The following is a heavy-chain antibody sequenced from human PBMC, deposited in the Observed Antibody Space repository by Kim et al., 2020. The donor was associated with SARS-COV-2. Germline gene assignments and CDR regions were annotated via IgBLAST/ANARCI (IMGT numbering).Heavy chain of an antibody. D-gene: IGHD5-12*01. CDR2: EK. Sequence: EKYYGDSVKGRFTISRDNAKNSLYLQMNSLRAEDTAVYYCARRRDGYKDWGQGTLVTVSS. CDR3: ARRRDGYKD. V-gene: IGHV3-7*04. J-gene: IGHJ4*02.